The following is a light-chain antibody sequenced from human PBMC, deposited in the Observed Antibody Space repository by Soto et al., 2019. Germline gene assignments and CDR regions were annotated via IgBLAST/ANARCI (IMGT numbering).Light chain of an antibody. J-gene: IGKJ5*01. CDR1: QSISRY. Sequence: DIQMTQSPSSLSASVGDIVNINFRASQSISRYLNWYQQKPGKAPKLLIYAASSLQSGVPSRFSGSGSGTDFTLTISSLQPEDFATYYCQQSYITPPLTFGQGTRLENK. CDR3: QQSYITPPLT. CDR2: AAS. V-gene: IGKV1-39*01.